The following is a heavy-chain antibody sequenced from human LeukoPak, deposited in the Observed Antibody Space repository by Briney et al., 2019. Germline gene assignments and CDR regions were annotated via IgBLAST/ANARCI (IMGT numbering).Heavy chain of an antibody. CDR2: INPNSGGA. CDR3: ARDLEMATTQGDY. V-gene: IGHV1-2*02. J-gene: IGHJ4*02. Sequence: ASVKVSCKASGYTFTGYYMHWVRQAPGQGLEWMGWINPNSGGANYAQKFQGRVTMTRDTSISTAYMELSRLRSDDTAVYYCARDLEMATTQGDYWGQGTLVTVSS. CDR1: GYTFTGYY. D-gene: IGHD5-24*01.